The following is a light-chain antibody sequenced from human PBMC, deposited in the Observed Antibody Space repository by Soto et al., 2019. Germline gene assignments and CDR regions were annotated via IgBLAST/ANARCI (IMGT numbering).Light chain of an antibody. J-gene: IGKJ1*01. CDR3: QQYGSSPRT. CDR1: QSVSGTY. V-gene: IGKV3-20*01. CDR2: GVS. Sequence: EIVLTQSPGTLSLSPGERATLSCRASQSVSGTYLAWYRQKPGQSPSLLIYGVSSRATGIPDRFSGSGSGTDFTLTISRLEPEDFAVYYCQQYGSSPRTFGQGTKVEIK.